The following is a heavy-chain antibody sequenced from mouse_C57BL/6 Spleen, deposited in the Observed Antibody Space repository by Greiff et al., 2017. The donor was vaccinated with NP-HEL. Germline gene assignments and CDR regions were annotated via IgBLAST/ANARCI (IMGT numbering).Heavy chain of an antibody. CDR2: INPNNGGT. Sequence: EVQLQQSGPELVKPGASVKISCKASGYTFTDYYMNWVKQSHGKSLEWIGDINPNNGGTSYNQKFKGKATLTVDKSSSTAYMDLRSLTSEGSAVYYCARAIPYWYFDVWGTGTTVTVSS. V-gene: IGHV1-26*01. J-gene: IGHJ1*03. CDR3: ARAIPYWYFDV. CDR1: GYTFTDYY.